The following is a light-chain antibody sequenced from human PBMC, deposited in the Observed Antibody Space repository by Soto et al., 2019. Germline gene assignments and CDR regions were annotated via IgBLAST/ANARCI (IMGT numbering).Light chain of an antibody. J-gene: IGLJ1*01. CDR2: EGS. CDR1: SSDVGSYNL. V-gene: IGLV2-23*01. CDR3: CSYAGSSNPYV. Sequence: QSALTQPASVSGSPGHSITISCTGTSSDVGSYNLVSWYQQHPGKAPKLMIYEGSKRPSGVSNRFSGSKSGNTASLTISGLQAEDEADYYCCSYAGSSNPYVFGTGTKVTVL.